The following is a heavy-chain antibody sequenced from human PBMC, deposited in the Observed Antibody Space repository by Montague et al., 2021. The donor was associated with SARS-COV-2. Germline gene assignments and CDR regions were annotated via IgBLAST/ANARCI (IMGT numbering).Heavy chain of an antibody. CDR2: TYYGTKWYN. V-gene: IGHV6-1*01. D-gene: IGHD1-1*01. J-gene: IGHJ6*02. CDR3: TSGREGNYNVMDV. Sequence: CAISGDSVAEHRRRSDELTHELQTVLHLLGRTYYGTKWYNDYAVXLRCRVTINPDTSKNQFSLQLNSVTPEDTAIYYCTSGREGNYNVMDVWGQGTTVTVSS. CDR1: GDSVAEHRRR.